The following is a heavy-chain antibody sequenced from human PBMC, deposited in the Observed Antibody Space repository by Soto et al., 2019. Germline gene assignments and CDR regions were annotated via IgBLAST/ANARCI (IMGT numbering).Heavy chain of an antibody. CDR1: GGTFSSYA. J-gene: IGHJ6*02. CDR3: AREQGGGPMAVAYYYYYGMDV. Sequence: SVKVSCKASGGTFSSYAISWVRQAPGQGLEWMGGIIPIFGTANYAQKFQGRVTITADESTSTAYMELSSLRSEDTAVYYCAREQGGGPMAVAYYYYYGMDVWGQGTTVTVSS. CDR2: IIPIFGTA. V-gene: IGHV1-69*13. D-gene: IGHD6-19*01.